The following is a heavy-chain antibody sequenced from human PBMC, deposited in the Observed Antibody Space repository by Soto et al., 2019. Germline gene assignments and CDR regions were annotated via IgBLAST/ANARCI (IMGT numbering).Heavy chain of an antibody. Sequence: PSETLSLTCTVSGGSISSSSYYWGWIRQPPGKGLEWIGNIYYSGSTYYNPSLKSRVTISVDMSKNQFSLKLSSVTAADTAVNNCAKNNPTRITILGVVYYYYYMDVWGKGTPVTGSS. CDR2: IYYSGST. J-gene: IGHJ6*03. D-gene: IGHD3-3*01. V-gene: IGHV4-39*01. CDR3: AKNNPTRITILGVVYYYYYMDV. CDR1: GGSISSSSYY.